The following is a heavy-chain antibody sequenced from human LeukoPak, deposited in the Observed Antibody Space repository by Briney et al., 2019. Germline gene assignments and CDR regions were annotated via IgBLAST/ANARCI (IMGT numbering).Heavy chain of an antibody. CDR1: GGSISSYY. CDR2: IDYSGST. V-gene: IGHV4-59*01. CDR3: ARGGILTGYDFDY. J-gene: IGHJ4*02. Sequence: PSETLSLTCTVSGGSISSYYWSWIRQPPGKGLEWIGYIDYSGSTNYNPSLKSRVTISVDTSKNQFSLKLSSVTAADTAVYYCARGGILTGYDFDYWGQGTLVTVSS. D-gene: IGHD3-9*01.